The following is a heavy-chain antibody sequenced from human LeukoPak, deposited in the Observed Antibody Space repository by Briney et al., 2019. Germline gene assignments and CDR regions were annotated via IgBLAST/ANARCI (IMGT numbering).Heavy chain of an antibody. Sequence: GGSLKISCKGSGYSFTSYWIGWVRQMPGKGLEWMGIIYPGDSDTRYSPSFQGQVTISADKSISTAYLQWSSLKASDAAMYYCARRLAAAGGTYYFDYWGQGTLVTVSS. CDR1: GYSFTSYW. J-gene: IGHJ4*02. CDR3: ARRLAAAGGTYYFDY. V-gene: IGHV5-51*01. CDR2: IYPGDSDT. D-gene: IGHD6-13*01.